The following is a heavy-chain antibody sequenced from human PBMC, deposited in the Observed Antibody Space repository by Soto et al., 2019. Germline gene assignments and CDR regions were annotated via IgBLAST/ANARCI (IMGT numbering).Heavy chain of an antibody. CDR2: IYYSGST. CDR1: GGSISSYY. CDR3: ARDKSTGYYDSEGAFDI. J-gene: IGHJ3*02. Sequence: QVQLQESGPGLVKPSETLSLTCTVSGGSISSYYWSWIRQPPGKGLEWIGYIYYSGSTNYNPSLRSRVTRSVNTSKNQFSLKLSSVTAADTAVYYCARDKSTGYYDSEGAFDIWGQGTMVTVSS. V-gene: IGHV4-59*01. D-gene: IGHD3-22*01.